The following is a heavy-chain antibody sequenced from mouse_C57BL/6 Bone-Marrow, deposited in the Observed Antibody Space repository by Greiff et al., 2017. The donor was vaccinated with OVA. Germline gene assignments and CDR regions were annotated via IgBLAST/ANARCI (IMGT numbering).Heavy chain of an antibody. V-gene: IGHV1-26*01. CDR1: GYTFTDYY. CDR2: LNPNNGGT. CDR3: ARGGTYFGRDWYYDV. J-gene: IGHJ1*03. Sequence: EVQLQQSGPELVKPGASVKISCKASGYTFTDYYMNWVKQSHGKSLEWIGDLNPNNGGTSYNQKFKGKATLTVDKSSSTAYMELRSLTSEDSAVYYCARGGTYFGRDWYYDVWGTGTTVTVSS. D-gene: IGHD1-1*02.